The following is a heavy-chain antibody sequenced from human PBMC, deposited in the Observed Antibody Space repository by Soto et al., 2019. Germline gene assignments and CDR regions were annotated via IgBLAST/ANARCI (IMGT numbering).Heavy chain of an antibody. D-gene: IGHD3-10*01. CDR2: IYPGDSDT. J-gene: IGHJ6*02. Sequence: GESLKISCKGSGYSFTSFWIGWVRQMPGKGLEWMGIIYPGDSDTRYSPSFQGQVTISADKSISTAYLQWSSLKASDTAMYYCAGGGVRGVITRTRDYYGMDVWGQGTTVTVSS. CDR3: AGGGVRGVITRTRDYYGMDV. CDR1: GYSFTSFW. V-gene: IGHV5-51*01.